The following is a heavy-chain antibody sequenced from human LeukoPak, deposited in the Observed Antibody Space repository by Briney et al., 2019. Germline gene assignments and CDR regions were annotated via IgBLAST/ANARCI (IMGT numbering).Heavy chain of an antibody. J-gene: IGHJ4*02. CDR3: ARDQYIAAASTGYFDY. D-gene: IGHD6-13*01. Sequence: SGGSLRLSCAASGFTFSSYSMNWVRQAPGKGLEWVSYISSSSSTIYYADSVKGRFTISRDNAKNSLYLQMNSLRAEDTAVYYCARDQYIAAASTGYFDYWGQGTLVTVSS. CDR1: GFTFSSYS. V-gene: IGHV3-48*01. CDR2: ISSSSSTI.